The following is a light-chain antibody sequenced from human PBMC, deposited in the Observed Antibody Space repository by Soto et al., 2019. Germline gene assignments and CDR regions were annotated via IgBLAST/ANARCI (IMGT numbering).Light chain of an antibody. CDR2: AAS. CDR3: QQSYSTPLYT. Sequence: DIQMTQSPSSLSASVGDRITITFRSSQSISSYLNWYQQKPGKAPKLLIYAASSLQSGVPSRFSGSGSGTDFTLTISSLQPEDFATYYCQQSYSTPLYTFGQGTKVDI. J-gene: IGKJ2*01. CDR1: QSISSY. V-gene: IGKV1-39*01.